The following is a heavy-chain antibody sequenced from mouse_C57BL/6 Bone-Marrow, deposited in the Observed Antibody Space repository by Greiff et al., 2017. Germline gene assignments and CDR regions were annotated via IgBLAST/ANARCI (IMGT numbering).Heavy chain of an antibody. J-gene: IGHJ2*01. V-gene: IGHV1-47*01. CDR2: FHPYNDDT. Sequence: QVQLKESGAELVKPGASVTMSCKASGYTFTTYPIEWMKQNHGKSLEWIGNFHPYNDDTKYNEQFKGKATLTVEKSSNTVYLELSRLTSDVSAVDFSAKISAFFYYSDYWGQGTTLTVSS. D-gene: IGHD6-1*01. CDR1: GYTFTTYP. CDR3: AKISAFFYYSDY.